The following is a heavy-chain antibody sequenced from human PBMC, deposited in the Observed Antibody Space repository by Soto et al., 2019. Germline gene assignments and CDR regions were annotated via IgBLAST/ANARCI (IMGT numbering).Heavy chain of an antibody. CDR1: GGSISSYY. CDR2: IYYSGST. Sequence: SETLSLTCTVSGGSISSYYWSWIRQPPGKGLEWIGYIYYSGSTNYNPSLKSRVTISVDTSKNQFSLKLSSVTAADTAVYYCARGRPDYYGSGSYNYYYYGMDVWGQGTTVTVSS. D-gene: IGHD3-10*01. J-gene: IGHJ6*02. V-gene: IGHV4-59*12. CDR3: ARGRPDYYGSGSYNYYYYGMDV.